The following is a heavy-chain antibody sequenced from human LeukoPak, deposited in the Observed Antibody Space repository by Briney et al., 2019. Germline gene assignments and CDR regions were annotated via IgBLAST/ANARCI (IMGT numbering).Heavy chain of an antibody. Sequence: PGGSLRLSCAASGFTVSTYAMTWVRQAPGKGLEWVAFIRYDGSNKYYADSVKGRFTISRDNSKNTLYLQMNSLRAEDTAVYYCAKDLEYCSSTSCYTGDYWGQGTLVTVSS. J-gene: IGHJ4*02. CDR3: AKDLEYCSSTSCYTGDY. CDR2: IRYDGSNK. V-gene: IGHV3-30*02. D-gene: IGHD2-2*02. CDR1: GFTVSTYA.